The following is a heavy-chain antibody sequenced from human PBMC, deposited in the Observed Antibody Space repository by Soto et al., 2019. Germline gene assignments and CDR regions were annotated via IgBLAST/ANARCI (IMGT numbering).Heavy chain of an antibody. V-gene: IGHV4-4*07. J-gene: IGHJ4*02. CDR2: VYSSGTT. CDR1: GGSINSYW. CDR3: ARDIASYAYGEGY. D-gene: IGHD2-21*01. Sequence: SETLSLTCTVSGGSINSYWWSWIRQPAGKGLEWIGRVYSSGTTDYNPSLNSRATMSVETSKNQFSLKLSSVTAADTAVYYCARDIASYAYGEGYWGQGIQVTVSS.